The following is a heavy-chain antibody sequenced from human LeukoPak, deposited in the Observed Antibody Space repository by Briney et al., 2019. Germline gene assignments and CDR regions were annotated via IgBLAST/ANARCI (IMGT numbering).Heavy chain of an antibody. CDR3: ARDLVTVTKGFDI. J-gene: IGHJ3*02. D-gene: IGHD4-11*01. Sequence: SETLSLTCAVSDDSFSSHYWTWIRQPPGKGLEWIGYISYIGTTNYNPSLKSRVTISVDTPKNQFSLKLTSVTAADTAVYYCARDLVTVTKGFDIWGQGTMVSVSS. CDR2: ISYIGTT. CDR1: DDSFSSHY. V-gene: IGHV4-59*11.